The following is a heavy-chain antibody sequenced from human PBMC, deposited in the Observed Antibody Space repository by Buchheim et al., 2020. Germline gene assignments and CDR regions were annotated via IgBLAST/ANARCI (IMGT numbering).Heavy chain of an antibody. CDR2: INPNSGGT. CDR1: GYTFTGYY. D-gene: IGHD3-16*01. CDR3: AGGLGKNYYWDYGMDV. J-gene: IGHJ6*02. Sequence: QVQLVQSGAEVKKPGASVKVSCKASGYTFTGYYMHWVRQAPGQGLEWMGWINPNSGGTNYAQQFQGRVTMTRDTSISTAYMELSRLRSDDTAVYYCAGGLGKNYYWDYGMDVWGQGTT. V-gene: IGHV1-2*02.